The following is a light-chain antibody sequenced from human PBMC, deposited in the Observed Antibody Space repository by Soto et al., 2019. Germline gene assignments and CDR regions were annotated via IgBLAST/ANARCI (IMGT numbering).Light chain of an antibody. CDR3: QVWDSTSDHVV. J-gene: IGLJ2*01. CDR1: NIGSKS. V-gene: IGLV3-21*04. Sequence: SYELTQPPSVSVAPGKTARITCGGNNIGSKSVHWYQQKPGQAPVLVIYYDSDRPSGIPERFSGSNSGYTATLTISRVEAGDEAAYYCQVWDSTSDHVVFGGGTKLTVL. CDR2: YDS.